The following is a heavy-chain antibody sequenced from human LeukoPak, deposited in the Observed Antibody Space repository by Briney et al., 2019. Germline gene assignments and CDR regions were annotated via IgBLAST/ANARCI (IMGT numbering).Heavy chain of an antibody. CDR1: GFTFSSYS. V-gene: IGHV3-21*01. CDR2: ISSSSSYI. D-gene: IGHD3-22*01. Sequence: GGSLRLSCAASGFTFSSYSMNWVRQAPGKGLEWVSSISSSSSYIYYADSVKGRFTISRDNAKNSLYLQMNSLRAEDTAVYYCARDVTYYYASSGYYGNPRYFDYWGQGTLVTVSS. CDR3: ARDVTYYYASSGYYGNPRYFDY. J-gene: IGHJ4*02.